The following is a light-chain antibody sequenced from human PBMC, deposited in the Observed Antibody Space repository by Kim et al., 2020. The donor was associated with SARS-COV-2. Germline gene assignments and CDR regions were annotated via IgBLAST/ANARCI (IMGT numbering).Light chain of an antibody. CDR2: GAS. CDR1: QSVRSN. Sequence: EIVMTQSPVTLSVSPGERATLSCRASQSVRSNLAWYHQKPGQAPRLLIYGASTRATGIPARFSGSGSGTEFTLTISSLQSEDFAVYYCQQNNTWPYTFGQGTTLEI. CDR3: QQNNTWPYT. V-gene: IGKV3-15*01. J-gene: IGKJ2*01.